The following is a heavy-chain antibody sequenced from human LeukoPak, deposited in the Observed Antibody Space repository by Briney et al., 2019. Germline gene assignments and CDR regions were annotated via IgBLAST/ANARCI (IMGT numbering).Heavy chain of an antibody. CDR1: GGSFSSFY. V-gene: IGHV4-34*01. J-gene: IGHJ3*02. CDR2: INQSGST. Sequence: PSETLSLTCAVYGGSFSSFYWSWIRQPPGKGLEWIGEINQSGSTDYKPSLKSRVTISVDTSKNQFSLKLTSVTAADTAVYYCVRLAALGYSFAPRYAFDIWGQGTTVTVSS. D-gene: IGHD5-18*01. CDR3: VRLAALGYSFAPRYAFDI.